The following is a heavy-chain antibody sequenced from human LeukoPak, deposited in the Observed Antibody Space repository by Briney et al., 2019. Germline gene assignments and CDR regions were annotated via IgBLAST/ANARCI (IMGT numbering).Heavy chain of an antibody. D-gene: IGHD3-10*01. CDR2: MYYSGST. CDR1: GGSISSYF. V-gene: IGHV4-59*01. CDR3: ARDYYGSGSQDI. Sequence: SETLSLTCTVSGGSISSYFWSRIRQPPGKGLEWIGYMYYSGSTKYNPSLKSRVTISVNTSKNQFSLKMSSVTAADTAIYYCARDYYGSGSQDIWGQGTLVTVSS. J-gene: IGHJ4*02.